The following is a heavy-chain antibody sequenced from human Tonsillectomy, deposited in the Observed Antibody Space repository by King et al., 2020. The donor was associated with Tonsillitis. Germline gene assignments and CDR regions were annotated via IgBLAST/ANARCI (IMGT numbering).Heavy chain of an antibody. CDR2: IIPIFGTA. Sequence: VQLVESGAEVKKPGSSVKVSCKASGGTFSSYAISWVRQAPGQGLEWMGGIIPIFGTANYAKKFQGRVTITADESTSTAYMELSSLRSEDTAVYYCARDDSGAAGTCDYWGQGTLVTVSS. D-gene: IGHD6-13*01. V-gene: IGHV1-69*01. J-gene: IGHJ4*02. CDR3: ARDDSGAAGTCDY. CDR1: GGTFSSYA.